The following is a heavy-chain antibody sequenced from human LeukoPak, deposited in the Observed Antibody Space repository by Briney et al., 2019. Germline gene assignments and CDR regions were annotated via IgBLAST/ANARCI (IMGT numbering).Heavy chain of an antibody. V-gene: IGHV1-18*01. CDR1: GYTFTTYG. CDR3: VRLNYYDSSGYNYYFDY. D-gene: IGHD3-22*01. CDR2: ISTYNGNT. Sequence: GASVKVSCKASGYTFTTYGISWVRQAPGQGLEWMGWISTYNGNTNYAQKFQGRVTITADESTSTAYMELSSLRSEDTAVYYCVRLNYYDSSGYNYYFDYWGQGTLVTVSS. J-gene: IGHJ4*02.